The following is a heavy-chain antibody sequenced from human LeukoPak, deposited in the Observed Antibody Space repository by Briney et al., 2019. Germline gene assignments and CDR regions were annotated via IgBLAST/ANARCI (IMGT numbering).Heavy chain of an antibody. Sequence: GGSLRLSCAASGFTVSSNYMSWVRQAPGKGLEWVSVIYSGGSTYYADSVKGRFTISRDNSKNTLYLQMNSLRAGDTAVYYCARSRGTMVRGVLHGMDVWGQGTTVTVSS. CDR2: IYSGGST. CDR3: ARSRGTMVRGVLHGMDV. J-gene: IGHJ6*02. V-gene: IGHV3-66*01. D-gene: IGHD3-10*01. CDR1: GFTVSSNY.